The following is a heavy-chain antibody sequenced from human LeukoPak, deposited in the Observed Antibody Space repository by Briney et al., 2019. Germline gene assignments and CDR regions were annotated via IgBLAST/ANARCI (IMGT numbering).Heavy chain of an antibody. CDR1: GGTFSSYA. CDR2: MNPNSGNT. Sequence: ASVKVSCKASGGTFSSYAINWVRQATGQGLEWMGWMNPNSGNTGYAQKFQGRVTMTRNTSISTAYMELSSLRSEDTAVYYCAMDYGGNSGGILLDYWGQGTLVTVSS. V-gene: IGHV1-8*02. CDR3: AMDYGGNSGGILLDY. J-gene: IGHJ4*02. D-gene: IGHD4-23*01.